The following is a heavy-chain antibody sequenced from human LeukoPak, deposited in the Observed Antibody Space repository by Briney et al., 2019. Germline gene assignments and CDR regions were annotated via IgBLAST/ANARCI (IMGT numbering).Heavy chain of an antibody. CDR3: ARNSYSSGWYATHYNYYYYYMDV. D-gene: IGHD6-19*01. CDR1: GFTFSSYE. CDR2: ISSSGSTI. Sequence: PGGSLRLSCAASGFTFSSYEMNWVRQAPGKGLEWVSYISSSGSTIYYADSVKGRFTISRDNAKNSLYLQMNSLRAEDTALYYCARNSYSSGWYATHYNYYYYYMDVWGKGTTVTVSS. V-gene: IGHV3-48*03. J-gene: IGHJ6*03.